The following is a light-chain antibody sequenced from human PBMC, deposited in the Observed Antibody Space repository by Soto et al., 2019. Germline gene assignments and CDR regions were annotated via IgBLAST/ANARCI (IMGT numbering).Light chain of an antibody. CDR1: QSVSSSL. V-gene: IGKV3-20*01. CDR2: GAS. CDR3: QQYGRSPYT. Sequence: EIVLTQSPGTLSLSPGERATLSCRASQSVSSSLLAWYQQKPGQAPRLLIYGASSRATGIPDRFSGSGSGTDFTLTISRLECADFSVFYCQQYGRSPYTFGQGTKLEAK. J-gene: IGKJ2*01.